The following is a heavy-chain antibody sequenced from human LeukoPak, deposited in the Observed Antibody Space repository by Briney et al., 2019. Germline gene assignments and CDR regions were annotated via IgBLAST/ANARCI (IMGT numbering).Heavy chain of an antibody. D-gene: IGHD3-10*02. CDR1: GFTFSSYG. J-gene: IGHJ6*04. CDR3: AELGITMIGGV. V-gene: IGHV3-30*02. CDR2: IRHDGSNK. Sequence: GGSLRLSCAASGFTFSSYGMHWVRQAPGKGLEWVAFIRHDGSNKYYADSVKGRFTISRDNSKNTLYLQMNSLRAEDTALYYCAELGITMIGGVWGKGTTVTISS.